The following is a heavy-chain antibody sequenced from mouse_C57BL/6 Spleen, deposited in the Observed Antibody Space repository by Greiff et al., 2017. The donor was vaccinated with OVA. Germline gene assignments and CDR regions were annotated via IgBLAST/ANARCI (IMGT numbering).Heavy chain of an antibody. Sequence: VQLQQSGAELVRPEASVKLSCTASGFNIKDDYMHWVKQRPEQGLEWIGWIDPENGDTEYASKFQGKATITADTSSNTAYLQLSSLTSEDTAVYYCTPNWEAWFAYWGQGTLVTVSA. CDR3: TPNWEAWFAY. CDR2: IDPENGDT. CDR1: GFNIKDDY. V-gene: IGHV14-4*01. J-gene: IGHJ3*01. D-gene: IGHD4-1*02.